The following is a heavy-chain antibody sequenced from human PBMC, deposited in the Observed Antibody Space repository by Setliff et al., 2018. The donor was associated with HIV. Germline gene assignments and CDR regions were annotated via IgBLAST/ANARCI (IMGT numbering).Heavy chain of an antibody. CDR3: ARVPSDSMYFDF. CDR2: ISHDGITG. D-gene: IGHD6-6*01. Sequence: PGESLRLSCAASGFTFNDYAIHWVRQAPGKGLEWMAVISHDGITGFYADSVNGRFTISRDNSRNTVFLQMNSLSGEDTAVYYCARVPSDSMYFDFWGHGTQVTVSS. CDR1: GFTFNDYA. V-gene: IGHV3-30*04. J-gene: IGHJ4*01.